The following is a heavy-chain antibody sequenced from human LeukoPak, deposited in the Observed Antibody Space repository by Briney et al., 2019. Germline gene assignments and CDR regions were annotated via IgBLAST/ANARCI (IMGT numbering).Heavy chain of an antibody. D-gene: IGHD2-15*01. J-gene: IGHJ4*02. Sequence: PRGSLRLSCAPSGFTLSSNYMSWVRQAPGKGVEWVTVIYIGGSTYYADSVKGRFTISRDNSKNTLYLQMNSRRAEDTAVYHCARAGAVSGGGGYWGQGTLVTVSS. V-gene: IGHV3-53*01. CDR1: GFTLSSNY. CDR3: ARAGAVSGGGGY. CDR2: IYIGGST.